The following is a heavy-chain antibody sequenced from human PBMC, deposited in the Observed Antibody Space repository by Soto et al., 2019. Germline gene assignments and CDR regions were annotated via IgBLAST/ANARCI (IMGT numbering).Heavy chain of an antibody. V-gene: IGHV4-31*03. J-gene: IGHJ5*02. D-gene: IGHD6-13*01. CDR3: ARVFSDSSSFFDP. CDR1: GGSISSGDYY. CDR2: IYYSGRT. Sequence: PSETLSLTCTVSGGSISSGDYYWSWIRQHPGKGLEWIGYIYYSGRTNYNPSLKSRVTISVDTSKNQFSLKLNSVTAADTAVYYCARVFSDSSSFFDPWGQGTLVTVSS.